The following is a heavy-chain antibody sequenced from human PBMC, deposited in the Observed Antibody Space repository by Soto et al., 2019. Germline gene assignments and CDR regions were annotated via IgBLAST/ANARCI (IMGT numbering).Heavy chain of an antibody. V-gene: IGHV1-69*01. Sequence: QVQLVQSGAEVKKPWSSVKVSCKASGGTFSSYAISWVRQAPGQGLEWMGGIIAILGKANYAEKFQGRVTITADESTSTAYMELSSLRSEDTAVYYCARERGGAIIVGVTGTFDVWGQGTLVIVSS. J-gene: IGHJ3*01. D-gene: IGHD3-22*01. CDR3: ARERGGAIIVGVTGTFDV. CDR1: GGTFSSYA. CDR2: IIAILGKA.